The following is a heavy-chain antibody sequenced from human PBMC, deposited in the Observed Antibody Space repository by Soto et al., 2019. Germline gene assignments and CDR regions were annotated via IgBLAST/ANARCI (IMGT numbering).Heavy chain of an antibody. J-gene: IGHJ4*02. CDR1: GGSFSSYA. D-gene: IGHD4-4*01. Sequence: QVQLVQSGAEVKKPGASVKVSCKASGGSFSSYALNWVRQAPGQGLEWVGGILPFFGAATYAQKFQGRIAITADASTSTSYMELSSLRSEDTAVYYCAKNLDDYSLSVGNFFDSWGQGTLVTVSS. V-gene: IGHV1-69*01. CDR3: AKNLDDYSLSVGNFFDS. CDR2: ILPFFGAA.